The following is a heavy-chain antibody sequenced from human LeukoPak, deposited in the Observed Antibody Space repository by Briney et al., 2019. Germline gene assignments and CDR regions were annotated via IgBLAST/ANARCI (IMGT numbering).Heavy chain of an antibody. V-gene: IGHV3-30*02. J-gene: IGHJ4*02. CDR1: GFTFSSYG. CDR2: IRYDGSNK. Sequence: PGGSLRLSCAASGFTFSSYGMHWVRQAPGKGLEWVAFIRYDGSNKYYADSVKGRFTISRDNSKNTLYLQMNSLRAEDTAVYYCAKDPAVATSRDYWGQGTLVTVSS. CDR3: AKDPAVATSRDY. D-gene: IGHD5-12*01.